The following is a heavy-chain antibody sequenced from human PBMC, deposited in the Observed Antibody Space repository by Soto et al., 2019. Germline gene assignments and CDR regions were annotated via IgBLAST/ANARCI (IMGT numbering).Heavy chain of an antibody. V-gene: IGHV4-61*01. J-gene: IGHJ4*02. CDR1: GGSVSSGHYY. D-gene: IGHD3-22*01. Sequence: QVPLRESGPGLVKPSETLSLSCSVSGGSVSSGHYYWTWIRQPPGKGLEWIGFISYSGSTHYYPSLETRFTISVDTSKNQFSLELTSVTAADTAVYYCARVDDTIGYYVVSHWGQGTLLTVSS. CDR3: ARVDDTIGYYVVSH. CDR2: ISYSGST.